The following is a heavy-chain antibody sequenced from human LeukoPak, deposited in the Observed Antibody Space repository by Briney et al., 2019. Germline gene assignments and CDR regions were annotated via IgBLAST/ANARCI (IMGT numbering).Heavy chain of an antibody. CDR1: GYTFTSYD. CDR3: ASGQRAVAGTGASYYMDV. J-gene: IGHJ6*03. D-gene: IGHD6-19*01. CDR2: MNPNSGNT. V-gene: IGHV1-8*01. Sequence: GASVKVSCKASGYTFTSYDINWVRQATGQGLEWMGWMNPNSGNTGYAQKFQGRVTMTRNTSIGTAYMELSSLRSEDTDVYYCASGQRAVAGTGASYYMDVWGKGTTVTVSS.